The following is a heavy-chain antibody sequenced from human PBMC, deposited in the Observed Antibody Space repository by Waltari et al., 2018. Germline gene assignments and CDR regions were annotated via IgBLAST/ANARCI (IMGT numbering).Heavy chain of an antibody. D-gene: IGHD2-2*01. CDR2: IIPIFGTA. CDR3: ARDLCSSTSCPASYGMDV. Sequence: QVQLVQSGAEVKKPGSSVKVSCKASGGTFSSYAIRWVRQAPGQGLEWMGGIIPIFGTANYAQKFQGRVTITADESTSTAYMELSSLRSEDTAVYYCARDLCSSTSCPASYGMDVWGQGTTVTVSS. V-gene: IGHV1-69*01. J-gene: IGHJ6*02. CDR1: GGTFSSYA.